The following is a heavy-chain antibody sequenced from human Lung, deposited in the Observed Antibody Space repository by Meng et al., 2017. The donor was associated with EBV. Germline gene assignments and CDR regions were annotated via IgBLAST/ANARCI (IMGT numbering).Heavy chain of an antibody. CDR2: IYHTGST. J-gene: IGHJ4*02. V-gene: IGHV4-4*02. D-gene: IGHD6-19*01. CDR1: GDSLTTNNW. Sequence: QVWLQGSGPGLLKPSWTLSLTCTVSGDSLTTNNWWSWVRQSPDKGLEWIGEIYHTGSTNYNPSLKSRLTLTVDKSKNQFSLRLSSVTAADTAVYYCARGEGVLAVAGRFDYWGQGALVTVSS. CDR3: ARGEGVLAVAGRFDY.